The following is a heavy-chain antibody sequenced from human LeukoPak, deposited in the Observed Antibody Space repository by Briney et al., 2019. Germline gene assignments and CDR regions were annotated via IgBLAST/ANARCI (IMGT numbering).Heavy chain of an antibody. CDR1: GGSISNSYYY. CDR3: VRHIDSVRFFDF. CDR2: VFYSGNT. J-gene: IGHJ4*02. D-gene: IGHD4-17*01. Sequence: SETLSLTCTVSGGSISNSYYYWGWIRQLPGKGLEWIGTVFYSGNTYYNPSLKGRVTISVDTSQNQFSLNLRSVTAADTGVYYCVRHIDSVRFFDFWGQGTLVTVSS. V-gene: IGHV4-39*01.